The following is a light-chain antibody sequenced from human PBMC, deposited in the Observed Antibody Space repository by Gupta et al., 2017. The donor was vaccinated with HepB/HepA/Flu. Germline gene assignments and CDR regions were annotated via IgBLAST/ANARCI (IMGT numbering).Light chain of an antibody. J-gene: IGLJ3*02. Sequence: QSVLTQPPSVSAAPGQKVTIPCSGISSDIGNNPVSWYQNLPGTTPKLLIYENNKRPSGIPDRFSGSKSGTSATLGITGLQTGDEADYYCGTGDRSRSVWVFGGGTKLTVL. V-gene: IGLV1-51*02. CDR1: SSDIGNNP. CDR3: GTGDRSRSVWV. CDR2: ENN.